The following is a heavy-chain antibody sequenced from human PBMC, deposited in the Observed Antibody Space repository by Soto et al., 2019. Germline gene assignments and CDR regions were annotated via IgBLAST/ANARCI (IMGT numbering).Heavy chain of an antibody. J-gene: IGHJ6*02. CDR2: LKSDNGGT. CDR3: ARDLCPLGSGSACPLYGLDI. CDR1: GYTFTGHY. D-gene: IGHD3-10*01. Sequence: QVQLVQSGAQVKPPGASVKVSCKASGYTFTGHYMHWVRQVSGKRLEHLGWLKSDNGGTYYAPKFQGRVTFTRDTATITAYMGLSGLQSDDTAVYFCARDLCPLGSGSACPLYGLDIWGQGTTVVVS. V-gene: IGHV1-2*02.